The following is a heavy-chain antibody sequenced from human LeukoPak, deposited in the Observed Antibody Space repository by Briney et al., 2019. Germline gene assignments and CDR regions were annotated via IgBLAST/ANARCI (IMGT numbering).Heavy chain of an antibody. V-gene: IGHV3-23*01. J-gene: IGHJ4*02. CDR3: AKPDAP. CDR1: GFTFHDFE. Sequence: GGSLRLSCAASGFTFHDFEMNWVRQAPGKGLEWVSAISGSGGNTYYADSVKGRFTISRGNSKNTLYLQMNSLRAEDTAVYYCAKPDAPWGQGTLVTVSS. CDR2: ISGSGGNT.